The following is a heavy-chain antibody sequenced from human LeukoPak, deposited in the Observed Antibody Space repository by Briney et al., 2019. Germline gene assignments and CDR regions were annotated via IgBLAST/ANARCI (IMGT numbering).Heavy chain of an antibody. J-gene: IGHJ5*02. CDR2: IIPIFGTA. CDR3: AARRGYSYAVMRENWFDP. Sequence: SVKVSCKASGGTFSSYAISWVRQAPGQGLEWMGGIIPIFGTANYAQKFQGRVTITTDESTSTAYMELSSLRSEDTAVYYCAARRGYSYAVMRENWFDPWGQGTLVTVSS. CDR1: GGTFSSYA. D-gene: IGHD5-18*01. V-gene: IGHV1-69*05.